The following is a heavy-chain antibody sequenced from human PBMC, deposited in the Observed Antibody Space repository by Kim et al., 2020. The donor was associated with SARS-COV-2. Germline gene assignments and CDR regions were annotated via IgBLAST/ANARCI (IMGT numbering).Heavy chain of an antibody. CDR1: GGTFSSYA. D-gene: IGHD3-22*01. V-gene: IGHV1-69*13. J-gene: IGHJ4*02. CDR3: AGRMNYDSSGYNDY. Sequence: SVKVSCKASGGTFSSYAISWVRQAPGQGLEWMGGIIPIFGTANYAQKFQGRVTITADESTSTAYMELSSLRSEDTAVYYCAGRMNYDSSGYNDYWGQGTLVTVSS. CDR2: IIPIFGTA.